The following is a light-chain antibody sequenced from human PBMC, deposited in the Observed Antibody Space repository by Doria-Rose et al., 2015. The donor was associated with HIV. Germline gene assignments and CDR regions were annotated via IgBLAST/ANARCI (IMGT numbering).Light chain of an antibody. CDR3: HRYGTSWT. V-gene: IGKV3-20*01. Sequence: DIVMTQSSGTLSLSPGERATLSCRASQSFSSTYLAWYQQKPGQAPSLLIYDGSTRATGIPDRFSASGSGTDFTLTINRLEPEDFALYYCHRYGTSWTFGQGTKVEI. CDR1: QSFSSTY. J-gene: IGKJ1*01. CDR2: DGS.